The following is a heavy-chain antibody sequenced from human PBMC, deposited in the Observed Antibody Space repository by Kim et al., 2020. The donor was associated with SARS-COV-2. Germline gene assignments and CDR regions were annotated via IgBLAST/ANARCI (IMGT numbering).Heavy chain of an antibody. CDR3: ATPDRGNYLDYFDY. CDR1: GFTFSSYT. J-gene: IGHJ4*02. D-gene: IGHD3-10*01. V-gene: IGHV3-30-3*01. Sequence: GGSLRLSCAASGFTFSSYTMNWVRQAPGKGLEWVSVISYDGSNKYYADSVKGRFTISRDNSKNTLYLQMDSLRAEDTAVYYCATPDRGNYLDYFDYWGQGTLVSVSS. CDR2: ISYDGSNK.